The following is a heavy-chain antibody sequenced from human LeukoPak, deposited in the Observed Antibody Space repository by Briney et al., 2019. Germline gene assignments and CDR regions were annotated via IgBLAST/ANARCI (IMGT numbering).Heavy chain of an antibody. J-gene: IGHJ3*02. V-gene: IGHV1-69*01. D-gene: IGHD5-24*01. CDR1: GGTFSSYA. CDR2: IIPIFGTA. Sequence: SVKVSCKASGGTFSSYAISWVRQAPGQGLEWMGGIIPIFGTANYAQKFQGRVTITADESTSTAYMELSSLRSEDTAVYYCARDQRDGYNVYAFDIWGQGTMVTVSS. CDR3: ARDQRDGYNVYAFDI.